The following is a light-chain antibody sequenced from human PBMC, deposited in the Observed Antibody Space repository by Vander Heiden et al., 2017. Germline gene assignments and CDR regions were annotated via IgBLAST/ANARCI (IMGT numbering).Light chain of an antibody. CDR1: RSNIGAGYD. CDR2: VNN. V-gene: IGLV1-40*01. CDR3: QSFDNSLSGSKV. Sequence: QSVLTQPPSVSGAPGQRVTISCTGSRSNIGAGYDVHWYRQPPGTAHKLLILVNNKRPSGVPDRFSCSKSGTSGSPAITRLQADDEAEYYCQSFDNSLSGSKVFGGGTKVTVL. J-gene: IGLJ2*01.